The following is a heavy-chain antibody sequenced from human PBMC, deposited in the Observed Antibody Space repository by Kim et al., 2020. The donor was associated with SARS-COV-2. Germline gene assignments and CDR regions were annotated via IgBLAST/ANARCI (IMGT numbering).Heavy chain of an antibody. CDR1: GFTFGDYA. CDR2: ISWNSGSI. V-gene: IGHV3-9*01. D-gene: IGHD2-2*02. Sequence: GGSLRLSCAASGFTFGDYAMHWVRQAPGKGLEWVSGISWNSGSIGYADSVKGRFTISRDNAKNSLYLQMNSLRAEDTALYYCAKGLVAYCSSTSCYRGFDPWGQGTLVTVSS. J-gene: IGHJ5*02. CDR3: AKGLVAYCSSTSCYRGFDP.